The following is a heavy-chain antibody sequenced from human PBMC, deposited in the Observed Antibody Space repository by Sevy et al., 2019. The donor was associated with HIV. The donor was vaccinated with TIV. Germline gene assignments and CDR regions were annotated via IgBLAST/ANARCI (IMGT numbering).Heavy chain of an antibody. CDR1: GFTFSTYW. CDR3: ARDPGLSGGEFDY. J-gene: IGHJ4*02. CDR2: INSDGSST. D-gene: IGHD7-27*01. V-gene: IGHV3-74*03. Sequence: GGSLRLSCAASGFTFSTYWMHWVRQAPGKGLVWVSRINSDGSSTKYADSVKGRFTISRDNAKNTLYLQMNSLRAEDTAVYFCARDPGLSGGEFDYWGQGTLVTVSS.